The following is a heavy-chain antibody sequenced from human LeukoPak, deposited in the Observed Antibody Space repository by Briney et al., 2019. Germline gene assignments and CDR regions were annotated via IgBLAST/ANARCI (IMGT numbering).Heavy chain of an antibody. CDR3: ARWYPRVSHYEI. Sequence: PSETLSLTCTVSGGSLSRYYWSWLRQPPGKGLEWIGYIYYSVSTNYNPSLKSRVTIPVDTSNPQCSVKLSSRTAADTAVYYGARWYPRVSHYEIWGQGTMVTVSS. CDR1: GGSLSRYY. D-gene: IGHD2-15*01. V-gene: IGHV4-59*08. J-gene: IGHJ3*02. CDR2: IYYSVST.